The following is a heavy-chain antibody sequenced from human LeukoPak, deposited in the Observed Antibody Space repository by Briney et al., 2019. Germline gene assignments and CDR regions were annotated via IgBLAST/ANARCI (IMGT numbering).Heavy chain of an antibody. Sequence: GGSLRLSCAASGFTFSTFGMHWVRQAPGKGPEWVAVISYDGSNTYYADSVKGRFTISRDKSKNTVCLQMNSLRAEDTAMYYCAGRYYYDSGGHYVVKSGQFDYWGQGTLVIVSS. V-gene: IGHV3-30*03. D-gene: IGHD3-22*01. J-gene: IGHJ4*02. CDR3: AGRYYYDSGGHYVVKSGQFDY. CDR2: ISYDGSNT. CDR1: GFTFSTFG.